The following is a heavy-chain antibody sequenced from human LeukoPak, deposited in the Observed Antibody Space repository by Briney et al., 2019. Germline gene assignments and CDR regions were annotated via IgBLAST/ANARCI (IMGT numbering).Heavy chain of an antibody. J-gene: IGHJ4*02. CDR3: AREYSSGWSGTGY. CDR1: GGSISSYY. V-gene: IGHV4-59*01. Sequence: SETLSLTCTVSGGSISSYYWSWIRQPPGKGLEWIGYIYYSGSTNYNPSLKSRVTISVDTSKNQFSLKLSPVTAADTAVYYCAREYSSGWSGTGYWGQGTLVTVSS. CDR2: IYYSGST. D-gene: IGHD6-19*01.